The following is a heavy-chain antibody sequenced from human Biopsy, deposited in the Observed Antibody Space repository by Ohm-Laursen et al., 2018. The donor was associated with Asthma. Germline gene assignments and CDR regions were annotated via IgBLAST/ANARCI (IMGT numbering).Heavy chain of an antibody. CDR3: ARLAYGSGSFFDF. D-gene: IGHD3-10*01. Sequence: ESLRISCKASGYIFTSYWIGWVRQMPGKGLEWMGIIFLGDSDTIYSPSFQGQVTIPAGKSISTADLQWSSLKPSDPAIYYWARLAYGSGSFFDFWGQGTLVTVAS. J-gene: IGHJ4*02. V-gene: IGHV5-51*01. CDR1: GYIFTSYW. CDR2: IFLGDSDT.